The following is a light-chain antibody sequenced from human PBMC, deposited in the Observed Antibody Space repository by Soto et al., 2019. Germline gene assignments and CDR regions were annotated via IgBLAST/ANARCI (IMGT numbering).Light chain of an antibody. Sequence: DIVMTQSPDSLAVSLGERATINCKSSQSVLFRSSNNNHLAWYQQKPRQPPKLLIYWASTRESGVPDRFSGSGSGTDFTLTISSLQAEVVAVYYCQHYYSVPWTFGQGTRVEIK. V-gene: IGKV4-1*01. J-gene: IGKJ1*01. CDR2: WAS. CDR1: QSVLFRSSNNNH. CDR3: QHYYSVPWT.